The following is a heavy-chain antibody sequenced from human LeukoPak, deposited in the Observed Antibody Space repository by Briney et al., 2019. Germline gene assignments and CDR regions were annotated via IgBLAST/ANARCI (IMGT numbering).Heavy chain of an antibody. CDR1: GFTFSSYG. D-gene: IGHD2-15*01. CDR3: AKAVLGYCSGGSCYGDY. V-gene: IGHV3-30*18. Sequence: PGRSLRLSCAASGFTFSSYGMHWVRQAPGKGLEWVAVISYDGSNKYYADSVKGRFTISRDNSKNTLYLQMNSLRAEDTAVYYCAKAVLGYCSGGSCYGDYWGQGTLVTVSS. CDR2: ISYDGSNK. J-gene: IGHJ4*02.